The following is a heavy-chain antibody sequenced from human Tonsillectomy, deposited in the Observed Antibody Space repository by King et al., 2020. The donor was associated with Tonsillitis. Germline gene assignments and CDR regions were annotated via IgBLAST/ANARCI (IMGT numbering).Heavy chain of an antibody. CDR1: GFSVSRRGMC. CDR3: ARIRTPEYYGSDMIYTRFYYGLDV. Sequence: VTLKESGPALVRPTQTLTLTCTLSGFSVSRRGMCVGWIRQAPGKALEWLGRIDWDNDKDYSASLKTRLTISKDASKNQLFLTMSNMGPEDTATYYCARIRTPEYYGSDMIYTRFYYGLDVWGQGTTVTVSS. CDR2: IDWDNDK. J-gene: IGHJ6*02. D-gene: IGHD3-10*01. V-gene: IGHV2-70*11.